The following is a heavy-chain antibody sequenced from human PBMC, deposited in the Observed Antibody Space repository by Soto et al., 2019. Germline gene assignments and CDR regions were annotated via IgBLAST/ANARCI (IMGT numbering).Heavy chain of an antibody. CDR2: VSYDGSNK. D-gene: IGHD2-21*02. CDR3: ARGAYCGGDCFPGHISKWYFDL. CDR1: GFRFNDHA. Sequence: QMQLVESGGGVVQPERSLRLSCAASGFRFNDHAMHWVRQAPGKGLEWVAVVSYDGSNKYYGESVKGRFTISRDNSKTTLLLQMNSLRPEDSALYYCARGAYCGGDCFPGHISKWYFDLWGRGTLVIVSS. V-gene: IGHV3-30-3*01. J-gene: IGHJ2*01.